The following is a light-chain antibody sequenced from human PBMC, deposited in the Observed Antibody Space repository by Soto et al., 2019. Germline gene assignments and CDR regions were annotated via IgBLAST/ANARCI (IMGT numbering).Light chain of an antibody. J-gene: IGKJ4*01. Sequence: EIVMTQSPATLSVSLGERVTLSCRASQSVFSSLAWYQQKPGQAPRLLIYGAATRPIGIPARFSGSGSGTEFTLTISRLEPEDFAVYYCQQYGSSPLTFGGGTKVEIK. CDR2: GAA. CDR1: QSVFSS. V-gene: IGKV3-15*01. CDR3: QQYGSSPLT.